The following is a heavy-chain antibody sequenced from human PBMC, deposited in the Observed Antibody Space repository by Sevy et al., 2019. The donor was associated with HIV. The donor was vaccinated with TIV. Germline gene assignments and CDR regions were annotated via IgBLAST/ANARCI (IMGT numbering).Heavy chain of an antibody. CDR3: ARFLSTSYYYYYAMDV. CDR2: MSPNSGNT. Sequence: ASVKVSCRASGYTFTSYDINWVRQATGQGLEWMGWMSPNSGNTGYAQKFQGGVTMTRNTSISTAYMELSSLRSEDTAVYYCARFLSTSYYYYYAMDVWGQGTTVTVSS. J-gene: IGHJ6*02. D-gene: IGHD2-2*01. V-gene: IGHV1-8*01. CDR1: GYTFTSYD.